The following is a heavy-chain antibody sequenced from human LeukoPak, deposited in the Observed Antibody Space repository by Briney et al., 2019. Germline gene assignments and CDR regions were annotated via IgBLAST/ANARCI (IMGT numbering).Heavy chain of an antibody. D-gene: IGHD6-19*01. J-gene: IGHJ4*02. CDR1: GYTLTNYG. CDR3: ATLGDGYSSGWYWD. Sequence: ASVTVSSKASGYTLTNYGISRVRQAPGQGLERMGWISAYNGNTNYARKLQGRVTMTTDTSTSTAYMELRSLRSDDTAVYYCATLGDGYSSGWYWDWGQGTLVTVSS. V-gene: IGHV1-18*01. CDR2: ISAYNGNT.